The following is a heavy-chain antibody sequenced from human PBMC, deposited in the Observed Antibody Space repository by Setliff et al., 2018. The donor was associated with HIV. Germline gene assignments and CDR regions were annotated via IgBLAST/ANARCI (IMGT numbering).Heavy chain of an antibody. D-gene: IGHD6-13*01. Sequence: GASVKVSCKASGDTFSSYAISWVRQAPGQGLEWMGGIIPVLGLSYYAQNFQGRVTITADESTSTAYMELSSLRSDDTAVYYCASSWSRIRYYGMDVWGQGTTVTVSS. V-gene: IGHV1-69*10. CDR3: ASSWSRIRYYGMDV. CDR2: IIPVLGLS. J-gene: IGHJ6*02. CDR1: GDTFSSYA.